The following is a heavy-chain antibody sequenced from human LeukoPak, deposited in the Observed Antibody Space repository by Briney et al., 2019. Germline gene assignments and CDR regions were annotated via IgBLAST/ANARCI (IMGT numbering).Heavy chain of an antibody. CDR2: ILGETTT. V-gene: IGHV3-53*01. CDR1: GSSVSSNF. Sequence: GRSLRLSCAVSGSSVSSNFMTWVRQAPGKGLEWVSLILGETTTTYADSVEGRFTISRDNSKNTLYLQMNRLRAEDTAVYYCVRDKGLRPTERFDSWGQGTLVTVSS. D-gene: IGHD3/OR15-3a*01. J-gene: IGHJ4*02. CDR3: VRDKGLRPTERFDS.